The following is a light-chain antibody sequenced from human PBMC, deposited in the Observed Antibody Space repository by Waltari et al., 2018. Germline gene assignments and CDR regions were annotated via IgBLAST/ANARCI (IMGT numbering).Light chain of an antibody. V-gene: IGKV3-20*01. CDR1: QSVSSSY. CDR3: QQYGSSPRT. J-gene: IGKJ1*01. Sequence: EIVLTQSPGTLSLFPGERANLACRASQSVSSSYLAWYQQKPGQAPRLLIYGASSRATGIPDRFSGSGSGTDFTLTISRLEPEDFAVYYCQQYGSSPRTFGQGTKVEIK. CDR2: GAS.